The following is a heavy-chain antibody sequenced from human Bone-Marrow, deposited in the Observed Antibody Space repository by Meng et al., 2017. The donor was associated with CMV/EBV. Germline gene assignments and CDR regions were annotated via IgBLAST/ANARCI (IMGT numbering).Heavy chain of an antibody. CDR2: ISAYNGNT. V-gene: IGHV1-18*01. CDR1: GYTFTSYG. Sequence: SCKVSGYTFTSYGISWGRQTPGQGLEWMGWISAYNGNTNYAQKLQGRVTMTTDTSTSTAYMELRSLRSDDTAVYYCARDHSIKGFDPWGQGTLVTVSS. J-gene: IGHJ5*02. CDR3: ARDHSIKGFDP. D-gene: IGHD2/OR15-2a*01.